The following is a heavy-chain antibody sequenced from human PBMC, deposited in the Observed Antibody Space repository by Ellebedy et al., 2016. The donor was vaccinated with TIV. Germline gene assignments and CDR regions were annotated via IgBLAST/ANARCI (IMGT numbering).Heavy chain of an antibody. CDR2: IIPILGIA. D-gene: IGHD6-6*01. Sequence: AASVKVSCKASGYAFTSYAISWVRQAPGQGLEWMGRIIPILGIANYAQKFQGRVTITADKSTSTAYMELSSLRSEDTAVYYCARASARGSFDYWGQGTLVTVSS. V-gene: IGHV1-69*04. J-gene: IGHJ4*02. CDR3: ARASARGSFDY. CDR1: GYAFTSYA.